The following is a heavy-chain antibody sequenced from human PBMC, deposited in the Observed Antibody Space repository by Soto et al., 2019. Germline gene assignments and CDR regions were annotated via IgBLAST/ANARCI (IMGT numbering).Heavy chain of an antibody. J-gene: IGHJ6*03. V-gene: IGHV1-8*01. CDR2: MNPNSGNT. CDR3: ARHYGSGSYYYYYYMDV. CDR1: GYTFTSYD. D-gene: IGHD3-10*01. Sequence: ASVKVSCKASGYTFTSYDINWVRQATGQGLEWMGWMNPNSGNTGYAQKFQGRVTMTRNTSISTAYMELSSLISKDTAVYYCARHYGSGSYYYYYYMDVWGKGTTVTVSS.